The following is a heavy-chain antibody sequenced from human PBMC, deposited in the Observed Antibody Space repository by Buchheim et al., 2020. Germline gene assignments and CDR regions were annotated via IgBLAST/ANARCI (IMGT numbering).Heavy chain of an antibody. CDR3: PRDWPIFGVLGYYAMDV. V-gene: IGHV4-61*02. CDR1: GGSISSGSDY. Sequence: QVQLQESGPGLVKPSQTLSLTCTVSGGSISSGSDYWSWIRQPAGKGLEWIGHMYTSGSTNYNPSLKSRVTISVDTSRNQLSLKLTSVTAADTAVYYCPRDWPIFGVLGYYAMDVWGQGTT. D-gene: IGHD3-3*01. CDR2: MYTSGST. J-gene: IGHJ6*02.